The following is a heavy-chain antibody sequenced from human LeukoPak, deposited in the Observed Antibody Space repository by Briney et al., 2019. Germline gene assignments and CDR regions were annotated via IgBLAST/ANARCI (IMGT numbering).Heavy chain of an antibody. V-gene: IGHV1-46*01. CDR2: SNPRGGST. CDR1: GDIFTSHY. Sequence: ASVKVSCKASGDIFTSHYIHWVRQAPGQGLEWMGISNPRGGSTSHAQKFQGRVTMTTDTSTSTVYMELSSLRSEDTAVYYCARSPAYCSGSTCYGHNWFDPWGQGTLVTVSS. CDR3: ARSPAYCSGSTCYGHNWFDP. J-gene: IGHJ5*02. D-gene: IGHD2-15*01.